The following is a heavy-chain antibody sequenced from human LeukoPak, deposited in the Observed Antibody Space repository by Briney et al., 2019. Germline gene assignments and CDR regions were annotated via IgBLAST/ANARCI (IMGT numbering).Heavy chain of an antibody. V-gene: IGHV3-30*04. Sequence: GGSLRLSCTASGFTFSNYAMHWVRQAPGNGLEWVAIISYDGSNKYYADSVKGRFTISRDNSKNTMYLQMNSLRVEDTALYYCAKDIDWLAFEDWGQGTLVTVSS. CDR3: AKDIDWLAFED. J-gene: IGHJ4*02. D-gene: IGHD6-19*01. CDR2: ISYDGSNK. CDR1: GFTFSNYA.